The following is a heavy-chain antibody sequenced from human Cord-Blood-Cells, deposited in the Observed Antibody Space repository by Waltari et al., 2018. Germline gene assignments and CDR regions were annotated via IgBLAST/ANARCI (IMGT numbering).Heavy chain of an antibody. J-gene: IGHJ3*02. D-gene: IGHD2-15*01. Sequence: EAQLVGCGGGLLKRGGSLRLSCASSGFTLSSNYMHGVRQAPGKGLEWVSVSYSGGSTYYADSVKGRFTISRDNSKNTLYLQMNSLRAEDTAVYYCARAVGDAFDIWGQGTMVTVSS. V-gene: IGHV3-53*01. CDR3: ARAVGDAFDI. CDR2: SYSGGST. CDR1: GFTLSSNY.